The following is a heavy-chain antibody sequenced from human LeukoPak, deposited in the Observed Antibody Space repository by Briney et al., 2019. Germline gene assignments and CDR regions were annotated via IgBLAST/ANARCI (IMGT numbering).Heavy chain of an antibody. D-gene: IGHD3-9*01. CDR1: GFTFSSYG. CDR2: IRYDGSNK. J-gene: IGHJ4*02. CDR3: ARGPPYYDILTGPLGGFDY. Sequence: GGSLRLSCAASGFTFSSYGMHRVRQAPAKGLGGVAFIRYDGSNKYYAVSVKGRFTISRDNSKNTLYLQMNSLRAEDTAVYYCARGPPYYDILTGPLGGFDYWGQGTLVTVSS. V-gene: IGHV3-30*02.